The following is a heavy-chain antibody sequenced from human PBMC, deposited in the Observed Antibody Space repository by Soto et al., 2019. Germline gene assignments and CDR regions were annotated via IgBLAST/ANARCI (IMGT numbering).Heavy chain of an antibody. Sequence: EVQLLESGGGLVQPGGSLRLSCAASGFTFSSYAMSWVRQAPGKGLEWVSGISGSGGTTYYADSVKGRFTNSRDNSNNTPYLQMNSLRAEDAAVYYCAQVRLGTTPYIFAYWGQGTLVTVSS. V-gene: IGHV3-23*01. CDR3: AQVRLGTTPYIFAY. CDR1: GFTFSSYA. CDR2: ISGSGGTT. J-gene: IGHJ4*02. D-gene: IGHD1-7*01.